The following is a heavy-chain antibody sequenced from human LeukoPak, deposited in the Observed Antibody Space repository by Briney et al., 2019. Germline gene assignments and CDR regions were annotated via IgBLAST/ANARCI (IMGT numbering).Heavy chain of an antibody. CDR1: GYSFPNYW. CDR2: IYPGDSDA. CDR3: AVGTGYYFDL. V-gene: IGHV5-51*01. Sequence: GESLKISCKGSGYSFPNYWIGWVRQMPGKGLECMGIIYPGDSDARYSPSFQGQVTISAAKSITTAYLQWSSLKASDTAMYYCAVGTGYYFDLWGQGTLVTVSS. J-gene: IGHJ4*02. D-gene: IGHD3/OR15-3a*01.